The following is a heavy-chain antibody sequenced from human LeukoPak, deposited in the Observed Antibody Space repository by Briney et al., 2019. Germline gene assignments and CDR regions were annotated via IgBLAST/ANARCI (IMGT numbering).Heavy chain of an antibody. D-gene: IGHD2-15*01. V-gene: IGHV3-23*01. J-gene: IGHJ4*02. CDR3: AKANDIVVVVAYFDY. CDR1: GFTFSSYA. CDR2: ISGSGGST. Sequence: GGSLRLSCAASGFTFSSYAMSWVRQAPGKGLEWVSAISGSGGSTYYADSVKGRFTISRDNSKNTLYLQTNSLRAEDTAVYYCAKANDIVVVVAYFDYWGQGTLVTVSS.